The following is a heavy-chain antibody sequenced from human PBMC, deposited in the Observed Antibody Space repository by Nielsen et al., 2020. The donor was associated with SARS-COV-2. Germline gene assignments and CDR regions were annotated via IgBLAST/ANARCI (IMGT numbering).Heavy chain of an antibody. V-gene: IGHV3-49*03. CDR3: TRGEQLVPRYYYYYGVDV. Sequence: GGSLRLSCTASGFTFGNHAMSWFRQAPGKGLEWVGFIRNRVYGGTTEYAASVKGRFTISRDDSKSIAFLQMNSLKADDTAVYYCTRGEQLVPRYYYYYGVDVWGQGTTVTVSS. D-gene: IGHD6-6*01. CDR1: GFTFGNHA. CDR2: IRNRVYGGTT. J-gene: IGHJ6*02.